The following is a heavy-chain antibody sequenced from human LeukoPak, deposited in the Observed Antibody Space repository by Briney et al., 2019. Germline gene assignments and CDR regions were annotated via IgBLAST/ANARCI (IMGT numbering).Heavy chain of an antibody. Sequence: ASVKVSCKASGYTFTSYYMHWVRQAPGQGLEWMGIINPSGGSTSYAQKFQGRVTMTRNTSISTAYMELSSLRSEDTAVYYCARSVSGPRGRGYFDYWGQGTLVTVSS. D-gene: IGHD3-16*01. CDR1: GYTFTSYY. CDR3: ARSVSGPRGRGYFDY. CDR2: INPSGGST. J-gene: IGHJ4*02. V-gene: IGHV1-46*01.